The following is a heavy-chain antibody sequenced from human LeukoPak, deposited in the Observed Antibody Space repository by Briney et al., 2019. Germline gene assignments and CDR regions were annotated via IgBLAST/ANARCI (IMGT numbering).Heavy chain of an antibody. V-gene: IGHV4-34*01. J-gene: IGHJ6*03. D-gene: IGHD1-26*01. Sequence: SETLSLTCAVYCGSFSGYYWSWIRQPPGKGLEWIGEINHSGSTNYNPSLKSRVTISVDTSKNQFSLKLSSVTAGETAVYYCARASRGGSYYYYYMDVWGKGTTVTVSS. CDR2: INHSGST. CDR3: ARASRGGSYYYYYMDV. CDR1: CGSFSGYY.